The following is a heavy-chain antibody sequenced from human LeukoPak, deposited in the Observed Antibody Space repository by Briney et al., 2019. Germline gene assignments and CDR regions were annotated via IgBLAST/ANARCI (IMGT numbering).Heavy chain of an antibody. CDR2: INPAGGST. Sequence: ASVKVSCKTSGYNFIDYYLHWVRQAPGQSFEYMGIINPAGGSTSYHHKSQGRVVMTREASTTTIYMELSSLTFEDTAVYYCARGQLGPTSAPFDSWGQGTLVTVSS. J-gene: IGHJ4*02. V-gene: IGHV1-46*01. CDR1: GYNFIDYY. CDR3: ARGQLGPTSAPFDS. D-gene: IGHD6-13*01.